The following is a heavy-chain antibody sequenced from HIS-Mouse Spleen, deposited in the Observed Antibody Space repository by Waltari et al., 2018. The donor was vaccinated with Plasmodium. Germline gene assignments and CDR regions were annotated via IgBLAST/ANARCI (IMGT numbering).Heavy chain of an antibody. CDR3: ARVLGYKAAAGTFVEYFQH. CDR2: IHPNSGGT. V-gene: IGHV1-2*02. CDR1: GYTFTGYN. D-gene: IGHD6-13*01. Sequence: QVQLVQSGAEVKKPGASVKVSCKASGYTFTGYNMHWVRQAPGQGLEWMGWIHPNSGGTNYAQKVQGRVTMTRDTSISTAYMELSRLRSDDTAVYYCARVLGYKAAAGTFVEYFQHWGQGTLVTVSS. J-gene: IGHJ1*01.